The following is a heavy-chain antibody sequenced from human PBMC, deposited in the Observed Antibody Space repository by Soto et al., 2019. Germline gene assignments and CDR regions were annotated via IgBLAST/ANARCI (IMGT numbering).Heavy chain of an antibody. D-gene: IGHD4-17*01. Sequence: QVQLQESGQGLLKPSETLSLTCSVSGGSVSDKTYYWSWIRQPPGKRLEWIGYVYYSGTTNYNPSLKSRVTISVELSKNRFSLRLSSVTTADTALYYCARTTAVPNTLRSRYFFDYWGQGTLVTVSS. J-gene: IGHJ4*02. CDR3: ARTTAVPNTLRSRYFFDY. CDR1: GGSVSDKTYY. V-gene: IGHV4-61*01. CDR2: VYYSGTT.